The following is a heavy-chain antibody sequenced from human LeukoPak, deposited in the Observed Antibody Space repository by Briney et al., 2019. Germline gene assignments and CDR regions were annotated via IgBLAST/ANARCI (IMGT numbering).Heavy chain of an antibody. CDR1: GTSISLYY. CDR3: AREVGDSDSDNWFDP. CDR2: IYYSGST. Sequence: SETLSLTCAVSGTSISLYYWSWIRQPPGKGLEWIGYIYYSGSTNYNPSLKSRVTISIDTSENQVSLILRSVTAADTAVYYCAREVGDSDSDNWFDPWGQGTLVTVCS. D-gene: IGHD2-21*02. J-gene: IGHJ5*02. V-gene: IGHV4-59*01.